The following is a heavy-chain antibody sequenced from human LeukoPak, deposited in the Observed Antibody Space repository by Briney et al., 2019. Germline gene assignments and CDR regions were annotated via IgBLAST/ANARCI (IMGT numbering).Heavy chain of an antibody. D-gene: IGHD1-7*01. CDR3: TRTGSTGGY. CDR1: GVSVSGGNYY. CDR2: IHYGGST. Sequence: SETLSLTCTVSGVSVSGGNYYCSWIRQSPGKGLEWIGYIHYGGSTVYNPSLKSRVTMSIDTSKNQFSLNLSSATAADTAVYYCTRTGSTGGYWGQGTLVTVSS. V-gene: IGHV4-61*01. J-gene: IGHJ4*02.